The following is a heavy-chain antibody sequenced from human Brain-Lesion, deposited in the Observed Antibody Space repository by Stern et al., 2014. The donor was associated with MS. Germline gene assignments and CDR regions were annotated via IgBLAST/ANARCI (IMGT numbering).Heavy chain of an antibody. V-gene: IGHV3-9*01. CDR2: ISWNSGTI. CDR3: ARDITGSSAYFAY. D-gene: IGHD1-14*01. Sequence: EVQLVESGGDLVQPGRSLRLSCAAFGFTFDDYAMHWVRQGPGKGLEWVACISWNSGTIGYADSVKGRFTTSRDNAYSSLYLQMNSLRPEDTALYYCARDITGSSAYFAYWGQGTLVTVSS. J-gene: IGHJ4*02. CDR1: GFTFDDYA.